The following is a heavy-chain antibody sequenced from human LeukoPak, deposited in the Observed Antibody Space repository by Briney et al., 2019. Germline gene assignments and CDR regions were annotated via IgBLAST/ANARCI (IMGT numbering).Heavy chain of an antibody. CDR1: GFTFSSYA. CDR2: ISSSSSYI. Sequence: GGSLRLSCGASGFTFSSYAMSWVRQAPGKGLEWVSSISSSSSYIYYADSVKGRFTISRDNAKSSLYLQMNSLRAEDTAVYYCAGPRRRNYYYGMDVWGQGTTVTVSS. V-gene: IGHV3-21*01. D-gene: IGHD1-1*01. CDR3: AGPRRRNYYYGMDV. J-gene: IGHJ6*02.